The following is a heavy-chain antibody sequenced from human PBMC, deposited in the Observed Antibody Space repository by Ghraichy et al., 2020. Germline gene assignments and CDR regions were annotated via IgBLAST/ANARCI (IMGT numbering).Heavy chain of an antibody. D-gene: IGHD1-1*01. CDR3: AGDPNWRYGY. V-gene: IGHV3-23*01. Sequence: GGSLRLSCAASGFTFGSVDMNWFRQAPGRGPEWVSNINGGGYSTYYADAVKGRFTISRDNSKNTLFLQMNSLRVEDTAVYYCAGDPNWRYGYWGQGTLVTVSS. J-gene: IGHJ4*02. CDR1: GFTFGSVD. CDR2: INGGGYST.